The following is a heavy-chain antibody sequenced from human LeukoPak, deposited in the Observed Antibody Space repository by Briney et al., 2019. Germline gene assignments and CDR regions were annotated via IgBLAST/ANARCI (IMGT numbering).Heavy chain of an antibody. D-gene: IGHD5-18*01. CDR2: IYVSGTS. J-gene: IGHJ4*02. Sequence: SETLSLTCTVSGGSISSYYWSWIRQPAGKGLEWIGRIYVSGTSVYNPSLKSRLTMSVDTSKSQLSLRLRSVTAADTAVYYCARDDVDTPPFDYLGQGTLVTVSS. CDR3: ARDDVDTPPFDY. CDR1: GGSISSYY. V-gene: IGHV4-4*07.